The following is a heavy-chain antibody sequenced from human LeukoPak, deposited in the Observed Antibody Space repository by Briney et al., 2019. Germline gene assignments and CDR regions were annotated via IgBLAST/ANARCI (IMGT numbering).Heavy chain of an antibody. V-gene: IGHV3-30*18. CDR3: AKDVKWFGESINY. J-gene: IGHJ4*02. D-gene: IGHD3-10*01. CDR1: EFTFSSYA. Sequence: GGSLRLSCAASEFTFSSYAMHWVRQAPDKGLEWVAVISYDGINKYYADSVKGRFTISRDNSKNTLYLQMNSLRAADTAVYFCAKDVKWFGESINYWGQGTLVTVSS. CDR2: ISYDGINK.